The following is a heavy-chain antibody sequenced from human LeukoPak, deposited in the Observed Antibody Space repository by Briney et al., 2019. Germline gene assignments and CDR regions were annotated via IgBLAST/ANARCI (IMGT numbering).Heavy chain of an antibody. J-gene: IGHJ5*02. Sequence: VASVKVSCKASGYTFTSYYMHWVRQAPGQGLEWMGIINPSGGSTSYAQKFQGRVTMTRDMSTSTFYMELTSLRSEDRAGYYCARGLGYCSSTSCYSRGNWFDPWGQGTLVTVSS. V-gene: IGHV1-46*01. D-gene: IGHD2-2*01. CDR2: INPSGGST. CDR3: ARGLGYCSSTSCYSRGNWFDP. CDR1: GYTFTSYY.